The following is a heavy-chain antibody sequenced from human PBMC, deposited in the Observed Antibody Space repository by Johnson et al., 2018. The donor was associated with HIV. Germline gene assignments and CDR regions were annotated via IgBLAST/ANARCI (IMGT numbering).Heavy chain of an antibody. Sequence: QVQLVESGGGVVQPGRSLRLSCAASGFTFSSYDMHWVRQAPGKGLECVALISYDGSNKYHADSVKGRFTISRDNSKNTLYLQMNSLRPEDTAAYYCATIAAHGSAFDIWGQGTVVPVPS. J-gene: IGHJ3*02. CDR3: ATIAAHGSAFDI. D-gene: IGHD6-25*01. V-gene: IGHV3-30*03. CDR2: ISYDGSNK. CDR1: GFTFSSYD.